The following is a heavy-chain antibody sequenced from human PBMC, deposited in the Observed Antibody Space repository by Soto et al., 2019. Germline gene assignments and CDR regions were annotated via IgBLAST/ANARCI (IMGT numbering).Heavy chain of an antibody. CDR1: GFTFSSYG. CDR2: ISYDGTKK. J-gene: IGHJ6*02. Sequence: QVQLMESGGGVVQPGKSLRLSCVGSGFTFSSYGMHWVRQAPGKGLEWVAGISYDGTKKYYGDSVKGRFSISRDNSRQTVYLQMYSLRAEDTAVYYCAKVGSIAVYHYHYALDVWGQGTTVTVSS. V-gene: IGHV3-30*18. D-gene: IGHD6-6*01. CDR3: AKVGSIAVYHYHYALDV.